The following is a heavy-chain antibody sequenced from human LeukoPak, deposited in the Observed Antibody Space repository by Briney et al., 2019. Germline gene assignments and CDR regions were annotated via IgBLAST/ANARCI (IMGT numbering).Heavy chain of an antibody. CDR3: ARGGYYGSGNDFRFDP. J-gene: IGHJ5*02. V-gene: IGHV4-34*01. D-gene: IGHD3-10*01. CDR2: INHSGST. Sequence: SESLSLTCAAYGGSFSGYYWSWIRQPPGKGLEWIGEINHSGSTNYNPSFKSRVTISVDTSKNQFSLKLSSVTGADTAVYYCARGGYYGSGNDFRFDPWGQGTLVTVSS. CDR1: GGSFSGYY.